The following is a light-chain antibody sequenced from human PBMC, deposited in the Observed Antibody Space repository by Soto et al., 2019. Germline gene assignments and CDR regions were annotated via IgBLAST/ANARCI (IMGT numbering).Light chain of an antibody. Sequence: EIVMTQSPATLSVSPGERATLSCRASQSISSNLAWYQQNPGQAPRLLIYGASTRATGIPARFSGSGSGTEFTLTISSLQSEDFAVYYCQQFHDWPRTFGQGTKV. CDR2: GAS. J-gene: IGKJ1*01. CDR1: QSISSN. V-gene: IGKV3-15*01. CDR3: QQFHDWPRT.